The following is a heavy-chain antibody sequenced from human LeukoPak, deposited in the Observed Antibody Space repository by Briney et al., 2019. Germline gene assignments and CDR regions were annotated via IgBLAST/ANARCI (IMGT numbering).Heavy chain of an antibody. CDR2: FYHSGST. V-gene: IGHV4-59*01. Sequence: SETLSLTCTVSGGSISSYYWSWIRQSPGKGLEWIGYFYHSGSTNYNPSLKSRVTISVDMSKNQFSLRLSSVTAADTAVYYCARDITMVRGVGAFEIWGQGTMVTVSS. J-gene: IGHJ3*02. D-gene: IGHD3-10*01. CDR3: ARDITMVRGVGAFEI. CDR1: GGSISSYY.